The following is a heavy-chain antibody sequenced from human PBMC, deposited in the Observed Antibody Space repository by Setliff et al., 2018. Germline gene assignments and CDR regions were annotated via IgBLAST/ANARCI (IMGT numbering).Heavy chain of an antibody. CDR2: INDSGVT. CDR1: GYSISSGYY. J-gene: IGHJ5*02. V-gene: IGHV4-38-2*02. D-gene: IGHD4-17*01. Sequence: PSETLSLTCTVSGYSISSGYYWGWIRQPPGKGLEWIGEINDSGVTNYNPSLKSRVNMSLDASKNQFSVKLNSVTAADTAVYYCAGPTVNPNLGGDWFDPWGQGTLVTVSS. CDR3: AGPTVNPNLGGDWFDP.